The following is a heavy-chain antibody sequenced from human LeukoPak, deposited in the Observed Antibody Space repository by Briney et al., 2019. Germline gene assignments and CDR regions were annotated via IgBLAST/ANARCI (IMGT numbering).Heavy chain of an antibody. CDR2: ISGSGGST. CDR3: VKLPPYYYDSSGYFDY. CDR1: GFTFSNNA. J-gene: IGHJ4*02. V-gene: IGHV3-23*01. Sequence: GGSLGPSCAPPGFTFSNNAMTWLRQAQGKGLEWFSPISGSGGSTYYADSVKGRFTISRDNSKNTLYLQMNSLRAEDTAVYYCVKLPPYYYDSSGYFDYWGQGTLVTVSS. D-gene: IGHD3-22*01.